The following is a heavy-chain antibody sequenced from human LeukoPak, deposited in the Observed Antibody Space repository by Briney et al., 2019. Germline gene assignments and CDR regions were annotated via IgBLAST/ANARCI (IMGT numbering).Heavy chain of an antibody. V-gene: IGHV3-66*02. CDR3: ARGAVELSGSYYSHSYYYMDV. CDR1: GFTVSSNY. J-gene: IGHJ6*03. Sequence: GGSLRLSCAASGFTVSSNYMSWVRQAPGKGLEWVSVIYSGGSTYYADSVKGRFTMSRDNSKNTLYLQMNSLRAEDTAVYYCARGAVELSGSYYSHSYYYMDVWGKGTTVTVSS. D-gene: IGHD1-26*01. CDR2: IYSGGST.